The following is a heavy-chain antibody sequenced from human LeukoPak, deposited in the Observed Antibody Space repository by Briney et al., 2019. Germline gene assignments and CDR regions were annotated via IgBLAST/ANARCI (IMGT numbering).Heavy chain of an antibody. D-gene: IGHD3-9*01. CDR2: IGTAGDT. J-gene: IGHJ5*02. CDR1: GFTFSSYD. V-gene: IGHV3-13*01. Sequence: GGSLRLSCAASGFTFSSYDMHWVRQPTGKGLEWVSAIGTAGDTYYSHSVKGRFTISRENAENSLYLHMNSLSAGDTAVYFCARGHMLTGYYNFAWFDPWGQGTLVTVSS. CDR3: ARGHMLTGYYNFAWFDP.